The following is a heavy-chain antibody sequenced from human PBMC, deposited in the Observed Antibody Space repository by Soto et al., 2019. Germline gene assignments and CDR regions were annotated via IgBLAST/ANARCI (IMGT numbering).Heavy chain of an antibody. CDR1: ESRLTEFN. CDR3: TAVTILDTNGYTFDY. D-gene: IGHD2-8*01. V-gene: IGHV1-24*01. Sequence: AAVKVSWEVPESRLTEFNILWVRQAPAKGLEWMGGFDPEDDETVYAQNLEGRVTVTEDSSTGTAYMELRSLTSEDTAVYYCTAVTILDTNGYTFDYWG. CDR2: FDPEDDET. J-gene: IGHJ4*01.